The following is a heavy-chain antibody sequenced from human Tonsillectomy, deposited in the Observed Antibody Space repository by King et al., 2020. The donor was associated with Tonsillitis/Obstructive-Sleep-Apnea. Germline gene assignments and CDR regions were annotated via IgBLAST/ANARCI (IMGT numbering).Heavy chain of an antibody. Sequence: DVQLVESGGGLVQPGGSLRLSCAASGFNVSSNYMSWVRQAPGKGLEWVSVIYRGASTYYGDSVKGRFTISRDNSKNTLYLQMNSLRAEDTAVYYCAREFSSSDAFDIWGQGTMVTVSP. CDR2: IYRGAST. D-gene: IGHD6-6*01. V-gene: IGHV3-66*01. CDR3: AREFSSSDAFDI. CDR1: GFNVSSNY. J-gene: IGHJ3*02.